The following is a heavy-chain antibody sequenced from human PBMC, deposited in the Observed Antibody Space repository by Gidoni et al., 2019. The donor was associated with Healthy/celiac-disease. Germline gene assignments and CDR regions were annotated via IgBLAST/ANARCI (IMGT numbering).Heavy chain of an antibody. Sequence: QVQLVESGGGVVQPGRSLRLSCAASGFTFSSYGMHWVRQAPGKGLEWMAVIGYDGSNKYYADSVKGRFTISRDNSKNTLYLQMNSLRAEDTAVYYCATSDSSGYSLFDYWGQGTLVTVSS. CDR2: IGYDGSNK. CDR1: GFTFSSYG. D-gene: IGHD3-22*01. CDR3: ATSDSSGYSLFDY. J-gene: IGHJ4*02. V-gene: IGHV3-33*01.